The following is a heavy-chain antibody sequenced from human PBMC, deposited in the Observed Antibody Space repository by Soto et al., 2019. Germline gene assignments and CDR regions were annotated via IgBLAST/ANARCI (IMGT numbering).Heavy chain of an antibody. D-gene: IGHD3-10*01. CDR3: ARPHGGPYAFDI. CDR1: GGSISSGCYY. CDR2: IYDSGST. V-gene: IGHV4-61*01. Sequence: SETLSLTCTVSGGSISSGCYYWSGIRQHPGKGLEWIGYIYDSGSTNYNPSLNSRVIISIDTPQNQSSLKLTSVTAADTAVYYCARPHGGPYAFDIWGRGTMVTVSS. J-gene: IGHJ3*02.